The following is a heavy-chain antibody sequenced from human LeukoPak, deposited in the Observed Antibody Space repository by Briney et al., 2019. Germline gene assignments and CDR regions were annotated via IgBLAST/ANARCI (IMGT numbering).Heavy chain of an antibody. Sequence: PSETLCLTCAVYGGSFSGYYWSWSRQPPGKGLEWIGEINHSGSTNHNPSLKSRVTISVDTSKNQFSVELNSVTAADTAVYYCARVFGAVAGKGYYFDYWGQGTLVTV. CDR2: INHSGST. D-gene: IGHD6-19*01. J-gene: IGHJ4*02. CDR3: ARVFGAVAGKGYYFDY. V-gene: IGHV4-34*01. CDR1: GGSFSGYY.